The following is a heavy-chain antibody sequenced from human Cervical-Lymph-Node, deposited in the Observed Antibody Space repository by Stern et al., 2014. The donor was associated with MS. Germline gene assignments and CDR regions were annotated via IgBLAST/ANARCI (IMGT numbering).Heavy chain of an antibody. D-gene: IGHD3-16*01. V-gene: IGHV3-30*18. J-gene: IGHJ5*02. Sequence: VQLVESGGGVVQPGRSLRLSCAASGFTFSSYGMHWVRQAPGKGLEWVAVISYDGSNKYYADSVKGRFTISRDNSKNTLYLQMNSLRAEDTAVYYCAKDRXXXXYDAWGQXTXXXVSS. CDR3: AKDRXXXXYDA. CDR1: GFTFSSYG. CDR2: ISYDGSNK.